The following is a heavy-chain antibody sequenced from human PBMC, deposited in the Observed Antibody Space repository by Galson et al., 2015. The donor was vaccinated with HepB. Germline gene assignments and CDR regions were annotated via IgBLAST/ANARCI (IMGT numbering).Heavy chain of an antibody. CDR2: ISSSGSTI. D-gene: IGHD3-9*01. CDR3: ARGFSGWAYVMDV. Sequence: SLRLSCAASGFTFSDYYMSWIRQAPGKGLEWVSYISSSGSTIYYADSVKGRFTLSRDNAKNSLYLQMNSLRAEDTAVYYCARGFSGWAYVMDVWGQGTTVTVSS. J-gene: IGHJ6*02. V-gene: IGHV3-11*01. CDR1: GFTFSDYY.